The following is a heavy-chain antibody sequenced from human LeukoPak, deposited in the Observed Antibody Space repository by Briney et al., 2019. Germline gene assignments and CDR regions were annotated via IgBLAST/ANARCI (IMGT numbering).Heavy chain of an antibody. V-gene: IGHV4-59*12. CDR1: GGSISPYY. CDR3: ARDPGPPDPLIGAFDI. Sequence: PSETLSLTCTVSGGSISPYYWSWIRQPPGKGLEWIGYIYYSGSTTYNPSLESRVTISVDTSKNQISLNLRSVTAADTAVYYCARDPGPPDPLIGAFDIWGQGTMVTVSS. CDR2: IYYSGST. J-gene: IGHJ3*02. D-gene: IGHD3-22*01.